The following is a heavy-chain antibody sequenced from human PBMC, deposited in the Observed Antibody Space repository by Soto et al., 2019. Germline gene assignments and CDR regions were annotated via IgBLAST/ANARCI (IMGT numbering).Heavy chain of an antibody. J-gene: IGHJ2*01. Sequence: EVQLLESGGGLVKSGGSLRLSCVASGFTFSKYAMTWVRQAPGKGLEWVSSISSNGMTTDYADSVKGRFTISRDNSRNTLSLQIDSLRGADAALYYCAKDKYTDSVRRVWFFDFWGRGNLVTVSS. CDR2: ISSNGMTT. CDR3: AKDKYTDSVRRVWFFDF. D-gene: IGHD3-16*01. CDR1: GFTFSKYA. V-gene: IGHV3-23*01.